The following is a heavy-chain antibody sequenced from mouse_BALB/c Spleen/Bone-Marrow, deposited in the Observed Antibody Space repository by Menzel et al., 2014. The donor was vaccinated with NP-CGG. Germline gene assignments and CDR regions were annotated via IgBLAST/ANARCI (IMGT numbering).Heavy chain of an antibody. J-gene: IGHJ4*01. CDR2: IYPGDGDT. D-gene: IGHD3-2*02. Sequence: VQLQQSGAELARPGASVKLSCKASGYTFTSYWMQWVKQRPEQGLEWIGAIYPGDGDTRYTQKFKGKATLTADKSSSTAYMQLSSLASEDSAVYYCARSGAMDYWGQGTSVTVSS. CDR1: GYTFTSYW. V-gene: IGHV1-87*01. CDR3: ARSGAMDY.